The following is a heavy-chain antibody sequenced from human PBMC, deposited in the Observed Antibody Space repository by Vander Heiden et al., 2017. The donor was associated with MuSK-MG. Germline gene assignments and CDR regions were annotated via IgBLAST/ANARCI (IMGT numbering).Heavy chain of an antibody. Sequence: EVQMVESGGGLVQPGGSLRLPCAASGFPVSSSYMSWVRQAPGKGLECVSLIYSGGNTYYADSVKGRFTISRDNSKNTLDLQINSLRAEDTAVYYCARKPGTGFYYYMDVWGKGTTVTVSS. CDR3: ARKPGTGFYYYMDV. D-gene: IGHD1-1*01. J-gene: IGHJ6*03. V-gene: IGHV3-53*04. CDR1: GFPVSSSY. CDR2: IYSGGNT.